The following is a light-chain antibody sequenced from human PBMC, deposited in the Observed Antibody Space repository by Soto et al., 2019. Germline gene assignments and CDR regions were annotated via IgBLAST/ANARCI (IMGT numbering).Light chain of an antibody. CDR3: QSYDNSLSGSYV. Sequence: QSVLTQPPSVSGAPGERVTISCTGSSSNIGAGYEVHWYQQLPGTSPKLLIYEDTDRPSGVPDRFSGSKSGTSASLAITGLLAEDEAYYYCQSYDNSLSGSYVFGTGTKLTVL. CDR2: EDT. CDR1: SSNIGAGYE. J-gene: IGLJ1*01. V-gene: IGLV1-40*01.